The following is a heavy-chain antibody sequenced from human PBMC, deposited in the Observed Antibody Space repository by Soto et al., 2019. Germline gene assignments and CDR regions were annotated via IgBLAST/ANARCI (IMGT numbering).Heavy chain of an antibody. D-gene: IGHD2-15*01. CDR3: AKDRGGYCSGGSCYYLDNRANWFDP. Sequence: GGSLRLSCAASGFTFSSYSMSWVRQAPGKGLEWVSAISGSGGSTYYADSVKGRFTISRDNSKNTLYLQMNSLRAEDTAVYYCAKDRGGYCSGGSCYYLDNRANWFDPWGQGTLVTVSS. CDR1: GFTFSSYS. J-gene: IGHJ5*02. CDR2: ISGSGGST. V-gene: IGHV3-23*01.